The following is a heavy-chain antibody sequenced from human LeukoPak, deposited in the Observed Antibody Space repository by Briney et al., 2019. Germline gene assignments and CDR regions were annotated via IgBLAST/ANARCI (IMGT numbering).Heavy chain of an antibody. J-gene: IGHJ4*02. V-gene: IGHV4-59*01. CDR2: IHYSGST. CDR1: GGSISSYY. D-gene: IGHD6-13*01. CDR3: ARGGSSSSWPFYY. Sequence: SETLSLTCTVSGGSISSYYWSWIRQPPGEELEWIGYIHYSGSTNYNPSLKSRVTMSVDTSKNQFSLKLTSVTAADTAVYYCARGGSSSSWPFYYWGQGTLVTVSS.